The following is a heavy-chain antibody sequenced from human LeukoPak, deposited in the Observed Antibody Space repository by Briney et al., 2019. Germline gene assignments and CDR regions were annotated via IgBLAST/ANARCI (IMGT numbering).Heavy chain of an antibody. V-gene: IGHV3-7*01. CDR3: ARSLSYYGSGSYYQGDY. CDR1: GFTLSTYW. D-gene: IGHD3-10*01. J-gene: IGHJ4*02. Sequence: PGGSLRLSCEASGFTLSTYWMNWVRQVPGKGLDWVANINPDGSGKRYVDSVKGRFTIARDNADNSLSLQMNSLRAEDTAVYYCARSLSYYGSGSYYQGDYWGQGTLVTVSS. CDR2: INPDGSGK.